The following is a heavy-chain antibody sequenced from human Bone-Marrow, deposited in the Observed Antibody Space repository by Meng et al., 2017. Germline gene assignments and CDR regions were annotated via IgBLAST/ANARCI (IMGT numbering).Heavy chain of an antibody. Sequence: SETLSLTCTVSGGSISSSSYYWGWIRQPPGKGLEWIGSIYYSGSTYYNPSLKSRVTISVDTSKNQFSLKLSSVTAADTAVYYCARVPPDYGGNSCDYWGQGTLVTVSS. CDR3: ARVPPDYGGNSCDY. D-gene: IGHD4-23*01. V-gene: IGHV4-39*07. CDR1: GGSISSSSYY. CDR2: IYYSGST. J-gene: IGHJ4*02.